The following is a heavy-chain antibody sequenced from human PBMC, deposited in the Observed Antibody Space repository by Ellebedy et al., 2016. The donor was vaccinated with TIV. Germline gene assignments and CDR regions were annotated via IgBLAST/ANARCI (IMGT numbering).Heavy chain of an antibody. Sequence: ASVKVSXXASGYTFTGYYMHWVRQAPGQGLEWMGWINPNSGGTNYAQKFQGRVTMTRDTSISTAYMELSRLRSDDTAVYYCARTPKGAVAFDYWGQGTLVTVSS. CDR1: GYTFTGYY. CDR3: ARTPKGAVAFDY. CDR2: INPNSGGT. V-gene: IGHV1-2*02. J-gene: IGHJ4*02. D-gene: IGHD6-19*01.